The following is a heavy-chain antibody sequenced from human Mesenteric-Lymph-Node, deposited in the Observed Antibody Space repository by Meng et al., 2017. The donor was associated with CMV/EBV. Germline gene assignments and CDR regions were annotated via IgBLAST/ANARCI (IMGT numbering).Heavy chain of an antibody. CDR2: INSDGSST. D-gene: IGHD3-10*01. CDR3: ARDPDRDYEGLGRCLDF. CDR1: GFTFNTYW. J-gene: IGHJ4*02. Sequence: GGSLRLSCAASGFTFNTYWMHWVRQAPGKGLVWVSRINSDGSSTNYADSVKGRFTISRDNAENTLYLQMNSLRAEDTAVYYCARDPDRDYEGLGRCLDFWGQGTLVTVSS. V-gene: IGHV3-74*01.